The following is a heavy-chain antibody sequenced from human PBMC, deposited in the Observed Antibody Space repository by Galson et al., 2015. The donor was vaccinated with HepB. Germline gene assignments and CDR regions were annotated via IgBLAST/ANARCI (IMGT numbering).Heavy chain of an antibody. CDR3: VRDVGAELPRTAYDS. D-gene: IGHD3-16*01. CDR1: GFTFSEYW. Sequence: SLRLSCAASGFTFSEYWMSWVRQAPGKGLECVANIKGDGSENYHLDSVRGRFTISRDNAKNSLYLQMNSLRAEDTAMYYCVRDVGAELPRTAYDSWGQGTKVTVSS. J-gene: IGHJ3*02. CDR2: IKGDGSEN. V-gene: IGHV3-7*01.